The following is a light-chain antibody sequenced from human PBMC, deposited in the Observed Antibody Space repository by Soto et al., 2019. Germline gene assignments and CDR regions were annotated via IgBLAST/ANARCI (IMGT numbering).Light chain of an antibody. V-gene: IGLV2-23*02. CDR1: SSDVGSYNL. J-gene: IGLJ3*02. CDR2: EVS. CDR3: CSYAGSSTYWV. Sequence: QSVLTQHASVSGSPGQSIAISCTGTSSDVGSYNLVSWYQQHPGKAPKLMIYEVSKRPSGVSDRFSGSKSGDTASLTISGLQAEDEADYYCCSYAGSSTYWVFGGGTKVTVL.